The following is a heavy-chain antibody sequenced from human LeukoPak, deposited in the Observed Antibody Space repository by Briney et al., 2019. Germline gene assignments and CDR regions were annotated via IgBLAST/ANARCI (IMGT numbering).Heavy chain of an antibody. J-gene: IGHJ5*02. CDR3: ARVGIGP. D-gene: IGHD2-15*01. Sequence: QSGGSLTLSCAVSGFTVSSNYLSWLRQAPGKGLEWVSVIYSGGSTYYPASVNGRFTISRHNSKNTLYLHMNSLSAEDTAVYYCARVGIGPWGQGTLVTVSS. V-gene: IGHV3-53*04. CDR2: IYSGGST. CDR1: GFTVSSNY.